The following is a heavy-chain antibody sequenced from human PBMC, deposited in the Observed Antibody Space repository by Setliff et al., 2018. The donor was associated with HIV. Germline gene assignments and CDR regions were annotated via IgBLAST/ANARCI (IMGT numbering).Heavy chain of an antibody. J-gene: IGHJ6*02. Sequence: ASVKVSCKASGYRFISYGISWVRQAPGQGLEWMGWISAYNGNTNYAQKLQGRVAMTTDTSTNTAYMELRSLKADDTGIYYCSRSGVPPYYYYGMDVWGQGTTVTVSS. V-gene: IGHV1-18*01. D-gene: IGHD3-10*01. CDR3: SRSGVPPYYYYGMDV. CDR1: GYRFISYG. CDR2: ISAYNGNT.